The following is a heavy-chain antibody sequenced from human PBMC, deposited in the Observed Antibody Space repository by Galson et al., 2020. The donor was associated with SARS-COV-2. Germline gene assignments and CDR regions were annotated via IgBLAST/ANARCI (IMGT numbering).Heavy chain of an antibody. J-gene: IGHJ6*03. CDR2: INTNTGNP. CDR3: ARAEEGIVVVPAASGRDYYYYMDV. Sequence: ASVKVSCKASGYTFTSYAMNWVRQAPGQGLEWMGWINTNTGNPTYAQGFTGRLVFSLDTSVSTAYLQISSLKAEDTAVYYCARAEEGIVVVPAASGRDYYYYMDVWGKGTTVTVSS. CDR1: GYTFTSYA. V-gene: IGHV7-4-1*02. D-gene: IGHD2-2*01.